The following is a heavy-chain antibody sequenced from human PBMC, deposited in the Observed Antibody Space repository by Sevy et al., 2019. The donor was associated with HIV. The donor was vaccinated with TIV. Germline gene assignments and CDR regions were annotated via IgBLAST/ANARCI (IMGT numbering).Heavy chain of an antibody. Sequence: GGSLRLSCAASGFTFTSYWMSWVRQAPGKGLEWVANIKQDGSEKCFLDSVKGRFTIFRDDAKNSLYLEMNSLRVEEAAVYYCAKEVKGAELRYLDLWGRGTLVTVSS. V-gene: IGHV3-7*01. CDR3: AKEVKGAELRYLDL. CDR2: IKQDGSEK. J-gene: IGHJ2*01. CDR1: GFTFTSYW. D-gene: IGHD1-7*01.